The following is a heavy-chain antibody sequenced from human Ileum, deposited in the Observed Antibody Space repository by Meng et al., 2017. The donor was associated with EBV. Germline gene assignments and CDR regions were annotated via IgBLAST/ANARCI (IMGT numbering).Heavy chain of an antibody. Sequence: VRRQELDPMLVTPSETLSRPCPVAVGSILGEYWSIWVRHSPENGLAVIVEMYPPGPTYYNPSLKGRFSISIDKSKYQLSLKLNSVTAADTAVYYCVRGGTYYLSYWGQGSLVTVSS. D-gene: IGHD1-26*01. CDR2: MYPPGPT. CDR3: VRGGTYYLSY. V-gene: IGHV4-4*02. J-gene: IGHJ4*02. CDR1: VGSILGEYW.